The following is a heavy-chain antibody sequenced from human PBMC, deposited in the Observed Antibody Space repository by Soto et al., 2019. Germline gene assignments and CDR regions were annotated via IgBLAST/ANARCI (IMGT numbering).Heavy chain of an antibody. CDR3: ARDSGPYYDSSGYYWDAYYYYGMDV. V-gene: IGHV1-2*02. J-gene: IGHJ6*02. D-gene: IGHD3-22*01. CDR1: GYTFTGYY. CDR2: INPNSGGT. Sequence: SVKVSCKASGYTFTGYYMHWVRQAPGQGLEWMGWINPNSGGTNYAQKFQGRVTMTRDTSISTAYMELSRLRSDDTAVYYCARDSGPYYDSSGYYWDAYYYYGMDVWGQGTTVTVSS.